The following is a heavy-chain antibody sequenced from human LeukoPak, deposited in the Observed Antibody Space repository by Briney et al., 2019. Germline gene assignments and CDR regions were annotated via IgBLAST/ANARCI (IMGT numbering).Heavy chain of an antibody. CDR2: IRYDGNNK. D-gene: IGHD3-10*01. Sequence: PGGSLRLSCAASGFTFTSYGMHWVRQAPGRGLEWVAFIRYDGNNKYYADSVKGRFTISRDNSKNTLYLQMNSLRAEDTAVYYCAKDWFYYGPSGGLRYYFDYWGQGTLVTVSS. V-gene: IGHV3-30*02. CDR1: GFTFTSYG. CDR3: AKDWFYYGPSGGLRYYFDY. J-gene: IGHJ4*02.